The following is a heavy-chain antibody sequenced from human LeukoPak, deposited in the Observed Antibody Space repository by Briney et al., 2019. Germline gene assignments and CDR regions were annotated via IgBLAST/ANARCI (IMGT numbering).Heavy chain of an antibody. CDR3: ARFHSSSFDY. J-gene: IGHJ4*02. Sequence: PSRTLSLTCTVSGGSISSGGYYWSWIRQHPGKGLEWIGYIYYSGSTYYNPSLKSRVTMSVDTSKNQFSLKLSSVTAADTAVYYCARFHSSSFDYWGQGTLVTVSS. CDR1: GGSISSGGYY. CDR2: IYYSGST. D-gene: IGHD6-13*01. V-gene: IGHV4-31*03.